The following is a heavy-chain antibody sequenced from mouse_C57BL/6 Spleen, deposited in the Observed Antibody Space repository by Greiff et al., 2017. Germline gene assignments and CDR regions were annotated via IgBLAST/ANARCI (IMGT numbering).Heavy chain of an antibody. CDR2: IDPETGGT. D-gene: IGHD2-3*01. Sequence: QVQLQQSGAELVRPGASVTLSCKASGYTFTDYEMHWVKQTPVHGLEWIGAIDPETGGTAYNQKFKGKAILTADKSSSTAYMELRSLTSEDSAVYYCTRSYDGLGFAYWGQGTLVTVSA. V-gene: IGHV1-15*01. CDR3: TRSYDGLGFAY. CDR1: GYTFTDYE. J-gene: IGHJ3*01.